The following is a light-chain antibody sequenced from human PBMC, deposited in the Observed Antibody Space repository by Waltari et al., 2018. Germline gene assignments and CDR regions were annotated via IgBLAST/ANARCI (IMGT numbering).Light chain of an antibody. Sequence: QSALAQPASLSGSPGQSITISCTGSISDICVYNFVSWYQHSPGKAPKLIIYDVTKRPSGLYDRFSGSNCGNTASLTISGLQAEDEADYYCSSYTSGTTSLVFGTGTKVTVL. CDR1: ISDICVYNF. CDR3: SSYTSGTTSLV. V-gene: IGLV2-14*01. J-gene: IGLJ1*01. CDR2: DVT.